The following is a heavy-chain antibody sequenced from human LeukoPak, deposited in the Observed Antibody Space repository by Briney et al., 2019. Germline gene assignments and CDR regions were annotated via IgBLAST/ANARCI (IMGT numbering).Heavy chain of an antibody. D-gene: IGHD6-19*01. Sequence: PSETLSLTCAVSGGSISSGGYYWSWIRQHPGKGLEWIGYIYYSGSTYYNPSLKSRVTISVDTSKNQFSLKLSSVTAADTAVYYCARDRGIAVAGTRYYYYGMDVWGKGTTVTVSS. V-gene: IGHV4-31*11. CDR1: GGSISSGGYY. J-gene: IGHJ6*04. CDR2: IYYSGST. CDR3: ARDRGIAVAGTRYYYYGMDV.